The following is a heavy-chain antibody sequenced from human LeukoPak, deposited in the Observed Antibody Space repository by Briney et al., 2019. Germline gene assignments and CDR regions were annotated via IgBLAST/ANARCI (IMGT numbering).Heavy chain of an antibody. V-gene: IGHV1-24*01. CDR1: GYTLTELS. CDR2: FDPEDGET. Sequence: ASVKVSCKVSGYTLTELSMHWVRQAPGKGLEWMGGFDPEDGETIYAQKFQGRVTMTEDTSTDTAYMELSSLRSEDTAVYYCATFGSSFHVLRFLEWFNWFDPWGQGTLVTVSS. CDR3: ATFGSSFHVLRFLEWFNWFDP. J-gene: IGHJ5*02. D-gene: IGHD3-3*01.